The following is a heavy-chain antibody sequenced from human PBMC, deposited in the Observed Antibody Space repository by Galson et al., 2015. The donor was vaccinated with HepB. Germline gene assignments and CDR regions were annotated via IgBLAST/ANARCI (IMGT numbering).Heavy chain of an antibody. Sequence: SVKVSCKASGGTFSSYAISWVRQAPGQGLEWMGGIIPIFGTANYAQKFQGRVTITADESTSTAYMVLSSLRSEDTAVYYCARTLEPYYYGSGSANWFDPWGQGTLVTVSS. J-gene: IGHJ5*02. D-gene: IGHD3-10*01. CDR1: GGTFSSYA. CDR3: ARTLEPYYYGSGSANWFDP. V-gene: IGHV1-69*13. CDR2: IIPIFGTA.